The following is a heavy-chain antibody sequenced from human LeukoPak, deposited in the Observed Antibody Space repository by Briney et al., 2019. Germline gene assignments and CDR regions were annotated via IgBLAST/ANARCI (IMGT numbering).Heavy chain of an antibody. V-gene: IGHV4-61*01. CDR3: ARGMVQLNY. D-gene: IGHD5-18*01. CDR1: GGSVSSGNYY. Sequence: SETLSLTCTVSGGSVSSGNYYWNWIRQPPGKGLEWIGYIYHSGSTNYNPSLKSRVTISVDTSKNQFSLKLSSVTAADTAVYYCARGMVQLNYWGQGTLVTVSS. J-gene: IGHJ4*02. CDR2: IYHSGST.